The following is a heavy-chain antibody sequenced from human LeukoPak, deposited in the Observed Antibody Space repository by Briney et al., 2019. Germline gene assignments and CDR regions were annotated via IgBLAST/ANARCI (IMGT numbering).Heavy chain of an antibody. D-gene: IGHD2/OR15-2a*01. Sequence: PGGSRRLSCAASGFTFSSYSMNWVRQAPGKGLEWVSYISSSSTIYYADSVKGRFTISRDNAKNSLYLQMNSLRAEDTAVYYCARDFPTLGYWGQGTLVTVSS. CDR1: GFTFSSYS. V-gene: IGHV3-48*01. CDR2: ISSSSTI. CDR3: ARDFPTLGY. J-gene: IGHJ4*02.